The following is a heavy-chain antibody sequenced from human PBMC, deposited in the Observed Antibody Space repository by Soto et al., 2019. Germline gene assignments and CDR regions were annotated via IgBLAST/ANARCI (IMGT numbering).Heavy chain of an antibody. CDR1: GFSFDNYG. V-gene: IGHV3-23*01. CDR3: AQLRLMTFSHKHYFNH. Sequence: EVQLLESGGDLVQPGGSLRLSCVASGFSFDNYGMSWVRQAPGKGLEWVLAIKSDGSSTYYAASVKDRFTISRDNSKNTLYLQLNSLRAEDTAVYYCAQLRLMTFSHKHYFNHWGRGTLVTVSS. CDR2: IKSDGSST. D-gene: IGHD3-16*01. J-gene: IGHJ4*02.